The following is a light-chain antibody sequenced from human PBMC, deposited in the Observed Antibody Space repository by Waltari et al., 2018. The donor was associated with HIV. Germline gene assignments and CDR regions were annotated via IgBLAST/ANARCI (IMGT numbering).Light chain of an antibody. V-gene: IGKV3-15*01. CDR3: QQYNNWPPRFT. CDR2: GAS. Sequence: EIVMTQSPATLSVSPGERATISCRASQSVSSNLAWYQQKPGQAPRLLIYGASTRATGITARFSGSGSGTEFTLTISSLQSEDFAVYYCQQYNNWPPRFTFGPGTKVDIK. J-gene: IGKJ3*01. CDR1: QSVSSN.